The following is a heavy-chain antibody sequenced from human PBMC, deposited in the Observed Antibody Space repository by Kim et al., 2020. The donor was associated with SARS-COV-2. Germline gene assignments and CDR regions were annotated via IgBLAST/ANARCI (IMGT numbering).Heavy chain of an antibody. CDR3: ARDRLKNHVPLGYYYYYGMDV. J-gene: IGHJ6*02. CDR1: GGSISSGGYY. Sequence: SETLSLTCTVSGGSISSGGYYWSWIRQHPGKGLEWIGYIYYSGSTYYNPSLKSRVTISVDTSKNQFSLKLSSVTAAATAVYYCARDRLKNHVPLGYYYYYGMDVWGQGTTVTVSS. V-gene: IGHV4-31*03. CDR2: IYYSGST.